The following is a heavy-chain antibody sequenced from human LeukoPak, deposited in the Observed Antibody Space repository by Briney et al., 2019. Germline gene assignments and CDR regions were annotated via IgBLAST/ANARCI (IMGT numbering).Heavy chain of an antibody. Sequence: ASVKVSCKASGYTFTGYYMHWVRQAPGQGLEWMGWINPNSGGTNYAQKFQGRVTMTRDTSISTAYMELSRLRSDDTAVYYCARGYNFWSGYYCDSWGQGTLVTVSS. CDR1: GYTFTGYY. J-gene: IGHJ4*02. CDR2: INPNSGGT. CDR3: ARGYNFWSGYYCDS. V-gene: IGHV1-2*02. D-gene: IGHD3-3*01.